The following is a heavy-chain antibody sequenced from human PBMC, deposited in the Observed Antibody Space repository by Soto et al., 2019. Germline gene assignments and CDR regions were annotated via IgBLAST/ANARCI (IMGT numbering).Heavy chain of an antibody. CDR3: ARDRGCTSTSCYTRRPYGMDV. D-gene: IGHD2-2*02. J-gene: IGHJ6*02. Sequence: PSETLSLTCTVSGGSISSYYWSWIRQPPGKGLEWIGYIYYSGSTNYNPSLKSRVTISVDTSKNQFSLKLSSVTAADTAVYYCARDRGCTSTSCYTRRPYGMDVWGQGTTVTVSS. CDR1: GGSISSYY. V-gene: IGHV4-59*01. CDR2: IYYSGST.